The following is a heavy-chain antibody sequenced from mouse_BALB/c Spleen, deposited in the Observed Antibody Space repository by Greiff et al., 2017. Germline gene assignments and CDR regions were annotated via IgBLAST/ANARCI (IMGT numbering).Heavy chain of an antibody. CDR2: INSNGGST. CDR3: ARHKCQVDYAIDY. CDR1: GFTFSSYY. V-gene: IGHV5-6-2*01. Sequence: EVQLVESGGGLVKLGGSLKLSCAASGFTFSSYYMSWVRQTPEKRLELVAAINSNGGSTYYPDTVKGRFTISRDNAKNTLYLQMSSLKSEDTALYYCARHKCQVDYAIDYWGQGTSVTVSS. D-gene: IGHD1-3*01. J-gene: IGHJ4*01.